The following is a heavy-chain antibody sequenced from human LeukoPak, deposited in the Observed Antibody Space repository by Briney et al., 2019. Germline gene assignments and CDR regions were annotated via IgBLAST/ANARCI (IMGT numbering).Heavy chain of an antibody. Sequence: GGSLRLSCAASGFTFSSLWMSWVRQAPGRGPEWVANINQDGGTTYYVASVKGRSTISRDNAENSLSLQMSSLRAEDTAVYYCTKDRQGPNQYHMDVWGKGTTVTVSS. V-gene: IGHV3-7*01. CDR3: TKDRQGPNQYHMDV. CDR2: INQDGGTT. J-gene: IGHJ6*03. CDR1: GFTFSSLW.